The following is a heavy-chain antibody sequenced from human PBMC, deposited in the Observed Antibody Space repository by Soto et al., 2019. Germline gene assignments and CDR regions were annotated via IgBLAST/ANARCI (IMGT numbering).Heavy chain of an antibody. CDR2: INPNSGGT. CDR1: GYTFTGYY. CDR3: AQDIVAVGGYETFDF. V-gene: IGHV1-2*02. J-gene: IGHJ4*02. D-gene: IGHD5-12*01. Sequence: EASVKVSCKASGYTFTGYYMHWLRQAPGQGLEWMGWINPNSGGTNYAQKFQGRVTMTRDTSISTAYMQMNSLRVEDTAVYYCAQDIVAVGGYETFDFWGQGTMVTLSS.